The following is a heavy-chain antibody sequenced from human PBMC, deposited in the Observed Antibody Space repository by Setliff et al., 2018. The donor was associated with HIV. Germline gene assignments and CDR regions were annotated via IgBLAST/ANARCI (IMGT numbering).Heavy chain of an antibody. Sequence: SETLSLTCAVYGGSFSGNYWSWIRQTPGKGLEWIAEINHSGNTNYNPSLKSRVTISVDTSKNQFSLKLSSVTAADTAVYYCARVTSAHPTYYYYYMDVWGKGTTVTVSS. V-gene: IGHV4-34*09. D-gene: IGHD6-25*01. CDR3: ARVTSAHPTYYYYYMDV. CDR2: INHSGNT. CDR1: GGSFSGNY. J-gene: IGHJ6*03.